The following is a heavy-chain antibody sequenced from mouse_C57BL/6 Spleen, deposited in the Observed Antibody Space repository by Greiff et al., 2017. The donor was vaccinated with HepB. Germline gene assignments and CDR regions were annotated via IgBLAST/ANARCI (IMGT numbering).Heavy chain of an antibody. J-gene: IGHJ3*01. CDR2: INPSTGGT. D-gene: IGHD2-3*01. V-gene: IGHV1-42*01. CDR1: GYSFTGYY. Sequence: EVQLQQSGPELVKPGASVKISCKASGYSFTGYYMNWVKQSPEKSLEWIGEINPSTGGTTYNQKFKAKATLTVDKSSSTAYMQLKSLTSEDSAVYYCARWDGYSLPYWGQGTLVTVSA. CDR3: ARWDGYSLPY.